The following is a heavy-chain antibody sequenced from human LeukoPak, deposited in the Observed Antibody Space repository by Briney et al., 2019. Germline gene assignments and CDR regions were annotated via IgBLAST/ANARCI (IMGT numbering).Heavy chain of an antibody. D-gene: IGHD2-2*02. CDR2: IYHSGST. CDR3: ARAPYTGSNRGGGAFDI. J-gene: IGHJ3*02. V-gene: IGHV4-4*02. Sequence: PSGTLSLTCAVSGGSISSSNWWSWVRQPPGKGLEWIGEIYHSGSTNYNPSLKSRVTKSVDKSKNQFSLKLSSVTAADTAVYYCARAPYTGSNRGGGAFDIWGEGTMVTVSS. CDR1: GGSISSSNW.